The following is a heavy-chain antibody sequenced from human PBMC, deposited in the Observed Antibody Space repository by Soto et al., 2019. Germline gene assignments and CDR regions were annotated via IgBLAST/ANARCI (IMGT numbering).Heavy chain of an antibody. Sequence: PSETLSLTCTVSGGSISGYYWRWIRQPPGKGLECIDYIYYGGSTNQNPSLKSRVTMSLDTSKNQFSLKLSSVTAADTAVYYCARPDSTTWVYFVYWAQGSLVTVSS. D-gene: IGHD2-21*01. J-gene: IGHJ4*02. CDR1: GGSISGYY. V-gene: IGHV4-59*01. CDR2: IYYGGST. CDR3: ARPDSTTWVYFVY.